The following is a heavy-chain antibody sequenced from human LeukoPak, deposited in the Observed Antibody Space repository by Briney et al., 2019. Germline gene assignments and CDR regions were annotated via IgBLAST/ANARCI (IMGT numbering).Heavy chain of an antibody. D-gene: IGHD3-16*02. J-gene: IGHJ4*02. CDR3: ARGRPLNYVWGSYRCYFDY. V-gene: IGHV4-4*02. Sequence: PSGTLSLTCAVSGGSMSSSNWWSWVRQPPGKGLEWIGEINHSGSTNYNPSLKSRVTISVDTSKNQFSLKLSSVTAADTAVYYCARGRPLNYVWGSYRCYFDYWGQGTLVTVSS. CDR1: GGSMSSSNW. CDR2: INHSGST.